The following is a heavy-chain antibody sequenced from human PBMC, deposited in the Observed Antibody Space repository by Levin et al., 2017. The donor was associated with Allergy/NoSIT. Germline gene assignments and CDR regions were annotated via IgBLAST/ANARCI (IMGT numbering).Heavy chain of an antibody. CDR1: GFTFSSYW. CDR3: ARAPVGGYYFDY. Sequence: GGSLRLSCAASGFTFSSYWMHWVRQAPGKGLVWVSRINSDGSSTSYADSVKGRFTISRDNAKNTLYLQMNSLRAEDTAVYYCARAPVGGYYFDYWGQGTLVTVSS. V-gene: IGHV3-74*01. CDR2: INSDGSST. D-gene: IGHD3-16*01. J-gene: IGHJ4*02.